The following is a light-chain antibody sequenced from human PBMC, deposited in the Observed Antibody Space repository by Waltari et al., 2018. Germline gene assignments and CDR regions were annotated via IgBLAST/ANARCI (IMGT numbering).Light chain of an antibody. J-gene: IGLJ1*01. Sequence: SALTQPASMSGYPGQSITISCTGTNRDIGLYDYVSWYPQHPGKAPKLIISDVSKRPSGVPARFSGSVSGYTASLTISGLQAEDEADYYCSSYTATDTYVFGSGTTVIVL. V-gene: IGLV2-14*03. CDR1: NRDIGLYDY. CDR2: DVS. CDR3: SSYTATDTYV.